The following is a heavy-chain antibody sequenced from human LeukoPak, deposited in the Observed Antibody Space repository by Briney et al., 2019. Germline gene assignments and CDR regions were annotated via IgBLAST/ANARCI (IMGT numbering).Heavy chain of an antibody. D-gene: IGHD5-12*01. V-gene: IGHV3-30-3*01. Sequence: PGRSLRLSCAASGFNFSTYAMHWVRQAPGKGLEWVAVISSEGSMKDYADSVKGRFTVSRDNSKNTLYLQLSSLRDEDTSLYYCARGNLYIVATIEDYWGQGTLVTASS. CDR2: ISSEGSMK. J-gene: IGHJ4*02. CDR3: ARGNLYIVATIEDY. CDR1: GFNFSTYA.